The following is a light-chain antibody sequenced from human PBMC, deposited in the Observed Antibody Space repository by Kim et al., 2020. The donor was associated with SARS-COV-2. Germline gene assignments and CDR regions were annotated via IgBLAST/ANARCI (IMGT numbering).Light chain of an antibody. CDR3: QKYGSFL. CDR1: QSVSSSY. V-gene: IGKV3-20*01. Sequence: SLYPGERATLACRASQSVSSSYLAWYQQKPGQAPRLLIYGASSRATGIPDRFSGSGSGTDFTLTISRLEPEDFAVYYCQKYGSFLFGQGTRLEIK. CDR2: GAS. J-gene: IGKJ5*01.